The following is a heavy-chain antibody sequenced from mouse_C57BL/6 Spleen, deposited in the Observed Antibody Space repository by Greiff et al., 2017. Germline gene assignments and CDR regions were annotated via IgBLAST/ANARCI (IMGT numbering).Heavy chain of an antibody. D-gene: IGHD1-1*01. CDR2: ISSGSSTI. J-gene: IGHJ4*01. CDR1: GFTFSDYG. Sequence: EVKVVESGGGLVKPGGSLKLSCAASGFTFSDYGMHWVRQAPEKGLEWVAYISSGSSTIYYADTVKGRFTISRDNAKNTLFLQMTSLRSEDTAMYYCARQHYGSSYAMDYWGQGTSVTVSS. CDR3: ARQHYGSSYAMDY. V-gene: IGHV5-17*01.